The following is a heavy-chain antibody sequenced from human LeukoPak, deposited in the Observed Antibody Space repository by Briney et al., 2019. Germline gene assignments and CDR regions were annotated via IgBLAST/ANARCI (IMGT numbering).Heavy chain of an antibody. J-gene: IGHJ4*02. D-gene: IGHD3-22*01. CDR2: ISAYNGNT. CDR1: GYTFTSYG. CDR3: ARVRVAGPMIVVVIIPEFDY. V-gene: IGHV1-18*01. Sequence: ASVKVSCKASGYTFTSYGISWVRQAPGQGLEWMGWISAYNGNTNYAQKLQGRVTMTTDTSTSTAYMELRSLRSDDTAVYYCARVRVAGPMIVVVIIPEFDYWGQGTLVTVSS.